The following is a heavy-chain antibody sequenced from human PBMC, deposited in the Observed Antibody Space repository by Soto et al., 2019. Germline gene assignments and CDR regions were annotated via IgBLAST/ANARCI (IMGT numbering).Heavy chain of an antibody. CDR2: IWYDGSNK. Sequence: GACRILSCAASGFTFSSYGMHWVRQAPGKGLEWVAVIWYDGSNKYYADSVKGRFTISRDNSKNTLYLQMNSLRAEDTAVYYCARSESRDGYNYVAFDIWGQGTMVNVSS. V-gene: IGHV3-33*01. CDR3: ARSESRDGYNYVAFDI. CDR1: GFTFSSYG. D-gene: IGHD5-12*01. J-gene: IGHJ3*02.